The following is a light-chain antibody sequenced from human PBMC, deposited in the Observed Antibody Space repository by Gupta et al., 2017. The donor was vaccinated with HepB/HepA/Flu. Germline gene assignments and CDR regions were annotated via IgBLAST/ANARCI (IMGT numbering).Light chain of an antibody. J-gene: IGLJ2*01. CDR2: DVS. V-gene: IGLV2-14*01. CDR3: GASTSSRTQG. Sequence: SALTQPASVSVSPVPSITISCTGTGSDIGTYKYVSWYQQPPGKAPNLSIDDVSIRPAGVANRFSASKSGTTASLTISGRQEEDAADYYCGASTSSRTQGFGGGTKLTVL. CDR1: GSDIGTYKY.